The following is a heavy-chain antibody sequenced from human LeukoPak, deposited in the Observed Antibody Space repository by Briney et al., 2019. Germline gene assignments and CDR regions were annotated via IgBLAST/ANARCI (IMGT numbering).Heavy chain of an antibody. Sequence: GESLRLSCAASGFSVSMRYMTWVRQAPGKGLEWVSVIFSGGTTYYADSVKGRFTVSRDNSKNMMYLQMNSLRAEDAAVYYCAKGYSSGWTPFDYWGQGTQVTVSS. CDR2: IFSGGTT. V-gene: IGHV3-53*01. J-gene: IGHJ4*02. CDR1: GFSVSMRY. CDR3: AKGYSSGWTPFDY. D-gene: IGHD6-19*01.